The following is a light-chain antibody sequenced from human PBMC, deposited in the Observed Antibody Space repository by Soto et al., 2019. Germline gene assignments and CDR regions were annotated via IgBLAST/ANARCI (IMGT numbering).Light chain of an antibody. J-gene: IGLJ2*01. V-gene: IGLV1-44*01. Sequence: QSVLTQPPSASGTHGQRVNIACSGSRSNLGSNPVDWDQQLPGTAPKLLIYSNTQRPSGVTGRFSGSNSRTSASLAIRGLQSDDEADYYCTAWNHSLSAVIFGGGTKLTGL. CDR2: SNT. CDR3: TAWNHSLSAVI. CDR1: RSNLGSNP.